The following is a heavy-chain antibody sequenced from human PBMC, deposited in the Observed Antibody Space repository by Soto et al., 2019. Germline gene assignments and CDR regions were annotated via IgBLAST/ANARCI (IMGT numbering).Heavy chain of an antibody. V-gene: IGHV3-64*01. D-gene: IGHD3-9*01. CDR3: ARQLRYFDWTPGY. Sequence: XSLRLSFAASGFTFSSYAMHWVLQAPGKGLEYVSAISSNGGSTYYANSVKGRFTISRDNSKNTLYLQMGSLRAEDMAVYYCARQLRYFDWTPGYWGQGTLVTVSS. CDR2: ISSNGGST. J-gene: IGHJ4*02. CDR1: GFTFSSYA.